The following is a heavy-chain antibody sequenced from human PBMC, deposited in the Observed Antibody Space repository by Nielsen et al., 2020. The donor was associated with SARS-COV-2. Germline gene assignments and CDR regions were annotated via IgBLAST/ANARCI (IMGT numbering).Heavy chain of an antibody. CDR2: ISWNSGSI. D-gene: IGHD3-3*02. J-gene: IGHJ4*02. CDR1: GFTFDDYA. Sequence: SLKISCAASGFTFDDYAMHWVRQAPGKGLEWVSGISWNSGSIGYADSVKGRFTISRDNAKNTLYLQMNSLRAEDTAVYYCAKGLVSRGNDYWGQGTLVTVSS. CDR3: AKGLVSRGNDY. V-gene: IGHV3-9*01.